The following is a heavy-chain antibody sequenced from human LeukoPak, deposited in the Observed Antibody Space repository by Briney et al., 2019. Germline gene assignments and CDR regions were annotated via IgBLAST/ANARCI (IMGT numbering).Heavy chain of an antibody. Sequence: PGGSLRLSCAASGFTFSSYAMSWVRQVPGKGLVWVSRISGDGTARNYADSVKGRFTISRDDAKNTVDLQMNSLRGEDTAVYYCVRGRGSYGWFDPWGQGTLVTVSS. D-gene: IGHD3-10*01. CDR3: VRGRGSYGWFDP. CDR2: ISGDGTAR. J-gene: IGHJ5*02. V-gene: IGHV3-74*01. CDR1: GFTFSSYA.